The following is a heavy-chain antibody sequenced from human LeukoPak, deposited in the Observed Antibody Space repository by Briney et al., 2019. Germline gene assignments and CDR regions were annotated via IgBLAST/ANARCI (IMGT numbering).Heavy chain of an antibody. V-gene: IGHV3-13*01. J-gene: IGHJ4*02. CDR3: AREACNGNSCCLLDY. CDR1: GFTFSTYD. D-gene: IGHD2-15*01. CDR2: ITSAGDR. Sequence: QPGGSLRLSCAASGFTFSTYDMHWVRQATGKGLEWVSTITSAGDRYYPGSVKGRFTISRENAKNSLYLQMDSLRAGDTAVYYCAREACNGNSCCLLDYWGQGTLVTVSS.